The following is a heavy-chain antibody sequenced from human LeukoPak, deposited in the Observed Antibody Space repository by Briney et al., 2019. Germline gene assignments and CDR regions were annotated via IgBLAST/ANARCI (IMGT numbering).Heavy chain of an antibody. CDR3: ARVDTVTFAY. CDR1: GYTFTSYG. Sequence: ASVKVSCKDSGYTFTSYGMSWVRQAPGQGLEWRGGISDYNGNTKYEQKLQGRVTMTTDTSTSTAYMERRSLRSDDTAVYYCARVDTVTFAYWGQGTLVTVSS. J-gene: IGHJ4*02. D-gene: IGHD5-18*01. CDR2: ISDYNGNT. V-gene: IGHV1-18*04.